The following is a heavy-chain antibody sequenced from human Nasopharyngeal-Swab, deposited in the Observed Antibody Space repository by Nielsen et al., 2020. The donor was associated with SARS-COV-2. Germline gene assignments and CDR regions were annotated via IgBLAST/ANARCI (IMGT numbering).Heavy chain of an antibody. CDR1: GYSISSAYY. CDR3: ARTVTPAASVADY. CDR2: IYHSGST. V-gene: IGHV4-38-2*01. D-gene: IGHD2-2*01. Sequence: SQTLSLTCAVSGYSISSAYYWGWIRQPPGKGLEWIGSIYHSGSTYYNPSLKSRVTISVDTSKNQFSLKLSSVTAADTAVYYCARTVTPAASVADYWGQGTLVAVSS. J-gene: IGHJ4*02.